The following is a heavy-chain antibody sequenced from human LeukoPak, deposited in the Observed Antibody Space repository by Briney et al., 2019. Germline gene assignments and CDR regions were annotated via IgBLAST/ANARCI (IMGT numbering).Heavy chain of an antibody. CDR2: ISSSSSYI. J-gene: IGHJ4*02. V-gene: IGHV3-21*01. CDR1: GFTFSSYS. Sequence: GGSLRLSCAASGFTFSSYSMNWVRQAPGKGLEWVSFISSSSSYIYYADSVKGRFTISRDNAKNSLYLQMNSLRAEDTAVYYCARIRDLYYYDSSAYYFDYWGQGTLVTVSS. D-gene: IGHD3-22*01. CDR3: ARIRDLYYYDSSAYYFDY.